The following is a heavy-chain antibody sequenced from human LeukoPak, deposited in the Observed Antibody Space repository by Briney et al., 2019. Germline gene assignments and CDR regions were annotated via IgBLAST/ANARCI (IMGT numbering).Heavy chain of an antibody. CDR2: ITFDGVSQ. J-gene: IGHJ4*02. D-gene: IGHD3/OR15-3a*01. CDR1: EFTFSDHA. CDR3: ARPRGLKQAAYYCDY. V-gene: IGHV3-30-3*01. Sequence: PGGSLRLSCAASEFTFSDHAMHWVRQAPGKGLEWVAGITFDGVSQYYAGSVKGRFTISRDNSRNSLYLQMDNLRPDDTAMYYCARPRGLKQAAYYCDYWGQGALVTVSS.